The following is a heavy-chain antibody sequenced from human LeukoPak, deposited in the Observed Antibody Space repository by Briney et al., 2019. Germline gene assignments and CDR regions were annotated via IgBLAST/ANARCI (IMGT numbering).Heavy chain of an antibody. V-gene: IGHV3-30*04. CDR2: ISHHGRNE. Sequence: PGRSLRLSCAASGFTFSSYALRWVRQAPGKGLEYVAVISHHGRNEYYADSVKGRFTISRDNSKNTLSLQMNSLGPEDTAVYYCARDVGTAGTSMDVWGQGTTVTVSS. D-gene: IGHD6-13*01. J-gene: IGHJ6*02. CDR1: GFTFSSYA. CDR3: ARDVGTAGTSMDV.